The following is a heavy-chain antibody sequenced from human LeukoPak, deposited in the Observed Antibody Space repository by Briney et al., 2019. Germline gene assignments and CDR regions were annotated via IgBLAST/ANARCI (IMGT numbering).Heavy chain of an antibody. D-gene: IGHD2-15*01. CDR3: ARVTPINWFDP. CDR1: GGSFSGYY. CDR2: INHSGST. Sequence: SETPSLTCAVYGGSFSGYYWSWIRQPPGKGLEWIGEINHSGSTNYNPSLKSRVTISVDTSKNQFSLKLSSVTAADTAVYYCARVTPINWFDPWGQGTLVTVSS. V-gene: IGHV4-34*01. J-gene: IGHJ5*02.